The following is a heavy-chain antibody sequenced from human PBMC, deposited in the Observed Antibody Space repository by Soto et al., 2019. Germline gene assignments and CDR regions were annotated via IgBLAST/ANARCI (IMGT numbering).Heavy chain of an antibody. Sequence: GGSLRLSYAASGLTFSDAWMNWLRQVPGKGLEWVARIRSQTDGGTTDYSTPVNGRFTISRDDSKNTLYLQMNSLKTEDTAIYYCATAPGYWGSAPLDYWGQGTLVTVSS. V-gene: IGHV3-15*07. CDR2: IRSQTDGGTT. J-gene: IGHJ4*02. D-gene: IGHD7-27*01. CDR1: GLTFSDAW. CDR3: ATAPGYWGSAPLDY.